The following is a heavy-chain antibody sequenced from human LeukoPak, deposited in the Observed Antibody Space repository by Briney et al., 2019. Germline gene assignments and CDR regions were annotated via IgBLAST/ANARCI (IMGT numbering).Heavy chain of an antibody. CDR2: INPCGGST. D-gene: IGHD6-13*01. V-gene: IGHV1-46*01. Sequence: ASVKVSCKAYGYTFTSYYMHWVRQAPGQGLEWMGIINPCGGSTSYAQKFQGRVTMTRDMSTSTVYMELSSLRSEDTAVYYCARASAVGWFDPWGQGTLVTVSS. CDR3: ARASAVGWFDP. CDR1: GYTFTSYY. J-gene: IGHJ5*02.